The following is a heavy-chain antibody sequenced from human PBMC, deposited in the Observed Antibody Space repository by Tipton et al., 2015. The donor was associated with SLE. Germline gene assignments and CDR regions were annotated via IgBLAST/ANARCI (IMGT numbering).Heavy chain of an antibody. CDR3: ASSPGITIFGVVTYFDF. D-gene: IGHD3-3*01. V-gene: IGHV4-59*07. Sequence: TLSLTCTVSGVSISSYYWSWIRQPPGKGLEWIGYIYYSGSTNYNPSLKSRVTISVDTSKNQFSLKLTSLTAADTAVYYCASSPGITIFGVVTYFDFWSQGHLVTVSS. CDR1: GVSISSYY. CDR2: IYYSGST. J-gene: IGHJ4*02.